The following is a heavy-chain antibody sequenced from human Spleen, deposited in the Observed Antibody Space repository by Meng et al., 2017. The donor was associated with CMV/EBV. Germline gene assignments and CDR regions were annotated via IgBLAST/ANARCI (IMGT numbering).Heavy chain of an antibody. D-gene: IGHD3-22*01. CDR2: IYYSGST. J-gene: IGHJ4*02. Sequence: SETLSLTCTVSGGSVSSGSYYWSWIRQPPGKGLEWIGYIYYSGSTNYNPSLKSRVTISVDTSKNQFSLKRSSVTAADTAVYYCARDWAYSYDSSGYYRYFNYWGQGTLVTVSS. CDR1: GGSVSSGSYY. CDR3: ARDWAYSYDSSGYYRYFNY. V-gene: IGHV4-61*01.